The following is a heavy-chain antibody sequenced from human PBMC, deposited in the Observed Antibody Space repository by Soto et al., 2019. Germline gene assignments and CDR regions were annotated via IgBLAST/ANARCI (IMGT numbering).Heavy chain of an antibody. CDR1: GGAFSGYY. V-gene: IGHV4-34*12. CDR3: ARKDKDGNDFWYFDL. J-gene: IGHJ2*01. CDR2: IIHSGST. Sequence: QVQLQQWGAGLLKPSETLSLTCAVYGGAFSGYYLTWIRQPPGNGLEWIGDIIHSGSTNYNPSLKSRGTISVDTSKNQFSLRLRSVTAADTAVYYCARKDKDGNDFWYFDLWGRGTLVTVSS. D-gene: IGHD1-1*01.